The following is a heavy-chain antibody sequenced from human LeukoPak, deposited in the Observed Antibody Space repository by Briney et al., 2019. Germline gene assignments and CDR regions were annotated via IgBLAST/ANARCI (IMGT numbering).Heavy chain of an antibody. D-gene: IGHD2-21*02. J-gene: IGHJ4*02. CDR2: ISSSSSTI. CDR1: GFTFSSYS. V-gene: IGHV3-48*04. CDR3: ASDDRGTAKFGPNDY. Sequence: PGGSLRLSCAASGFTFSSYSMNWVRQAPGKGLEWVSYISSSSSTIYYADSVKGRFTISRDNAKNSLYLQMNSLRAEDTAVYYCASDDRGTAKFGPNDYWGQGTLVTVSS.